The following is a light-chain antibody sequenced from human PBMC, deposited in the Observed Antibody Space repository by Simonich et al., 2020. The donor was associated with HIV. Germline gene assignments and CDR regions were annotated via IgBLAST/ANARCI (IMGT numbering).Light chain of an antibody. CDR1: SGSIASHY. CDR2: DDN. Sequence: NFMLTQPHSVSESPGKTVTISCTRSSGSIASHYVQWYQQRPGSGPTTVNYDDNQRPSGVPYRFSGSIDSSANSASLTISGLKTEDEADYFCQSYDSNNHWVFGGGTKLTVL. J-gene: IGLJ3*02. V-gene: IGLV6-57*03. CDR3: QSYDSNNHWV.